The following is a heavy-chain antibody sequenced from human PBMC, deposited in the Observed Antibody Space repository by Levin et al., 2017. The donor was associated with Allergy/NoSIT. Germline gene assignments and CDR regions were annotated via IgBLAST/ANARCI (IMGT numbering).Heavy chain of an antibody. J-gene: IGHJ3*02. CDR1: GFTFSTYN. D-gene: IGHD6-19*01. Sequence: GGSLRLSCAASGFTFSTYNMHWVRQAAGEGLEWVSGIGTAGDSYYPGSVKDRFTISRENAKNSLHLQMNSLRVGDTAVYYCARALAVAGTVVFDIWGQGTMVTVSS. V-gene: IGHV3-13*04. CDR2: IGTAGDS. CDR3: ARALAVAGTVVFDI.